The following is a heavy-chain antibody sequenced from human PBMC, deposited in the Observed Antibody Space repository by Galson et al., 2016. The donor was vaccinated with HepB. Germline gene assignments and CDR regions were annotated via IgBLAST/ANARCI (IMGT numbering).Heavy chain of an antibody. CDR3: ARGRCGGGSCYPYDWFDP. CDR2: ISHSGRT. Sequence: TLSLTCAVSGGSLSSGGYSWNWIRQPPGKGLQWIGSISHSGRTYYNPSPKSRVTISVDRSKNQFSLKLSTVAAADTAVDYCARGRCGGGSCYPYDWFDPWGQGTLVTVSS. J-gene: IGHJ5*02. D-gene: IGHD2-15*01. V-gene: IGHV4-30-2*01. CDR1: GGSLSSGGYS.